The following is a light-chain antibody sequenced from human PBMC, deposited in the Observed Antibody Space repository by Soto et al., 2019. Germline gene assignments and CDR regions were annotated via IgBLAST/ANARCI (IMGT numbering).Light chain of an antibody. CDR1: QSLLHNNGYNS. Sequence: IVMTQSPLSLPVTPGEPASISCRSSQSLLHNNGYNSLSWYLQKPGQSPQVLIYLGSNRASGVPDRFSGSGSCTDFTLKISRVEAEDVGVYYCMQALQTSYTFGQGTKLEIK. J-gene: IGKJ2*01. CDR3: MQALQTSYT. V-gene: IGKV2-28*01. CDR2: LGS.